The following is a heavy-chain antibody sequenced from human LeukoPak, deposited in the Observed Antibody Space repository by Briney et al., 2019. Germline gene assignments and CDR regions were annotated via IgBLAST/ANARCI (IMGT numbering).Heavy chain of an antibody. CDR1: GYTLSEVS. V-gene: IGHV1-24*01. CDR3: ATVDMATIWFNY. CDR2: FDPGDAET. Sequence: GASVKVSCKVSGYTLSEVSMHWVRQAPGKGLEWMGGFDPGDAETIFAQKFQGRVTMTEDTSTDTVYMELSSLRSEDTAVYYCATVDMATIWFNYWGQGTLVTVSS. J-gene: IGHJ4*02. D-gene: IGHD5-24*01.